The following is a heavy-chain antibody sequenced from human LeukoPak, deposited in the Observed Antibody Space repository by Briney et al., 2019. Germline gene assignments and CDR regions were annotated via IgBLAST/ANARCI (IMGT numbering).Heavy chain of an antibody. CDR3: ARDRDIVVVDPGGFDI. CDR2: ISGSGGST. CDR1: GFTFSSYG. J-gene: IGHJ3*02. Sequence: GGSLRLSCAASGFTFSSYGMSWVRQAPGKGLEWVSAISGSGGSTYYADSVKGRFTISRDNAKNSLYLQMNSLRAEDTAVYYCARDRDIVVVDPGGFDIWGQGTMVTVSS. D-gene: IGHD2-15*01. V-gene: IGHV3-23*01.